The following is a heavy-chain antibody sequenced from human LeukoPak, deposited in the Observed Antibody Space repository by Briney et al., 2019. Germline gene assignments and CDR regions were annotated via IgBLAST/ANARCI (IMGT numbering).Heavy chain of an antibody. V-gene: IGHV3-23*01. CDR3: AKGYSSGWYATFGY. D-gene: IGHD6-19*01. CDR2: ISGSGGST. Sequence: GGSLRLSFAASGFSFSSYAMSWVRQAPGKGLEWVSAISGSGGSTYYADSVKGRFTISRDNSKNTLYLQMNSLRAEDTAVYYCAKGYSSGWYATFGYWGQGTLVTVSS. J-gene: IGHJ4*02. CDR1: GFSFSSYA.